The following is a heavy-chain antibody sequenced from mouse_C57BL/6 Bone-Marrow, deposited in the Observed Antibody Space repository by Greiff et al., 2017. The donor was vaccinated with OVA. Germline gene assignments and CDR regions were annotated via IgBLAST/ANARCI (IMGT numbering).Heavy chain of an antibody. CDR1: GYSITSGYY. V-gene: IGHV3-6*01. CDR2: ISYDGSN. Sequence: EVKLQESGPGLVKPSQSLSLTCSVTGYSITSGYYWNWIRQFPGNKLEWMGYISYDGSNNYNPSLKNRISITRDTSKNQFFLKLNSVTTEDTATYYCARRGRVVVGEGGDYWGQGTTLTVSS. D-gene: IGHD1-1*01. J-gene: IGHJ2*01. CDR3: ARRGRVVVGEGGDY.